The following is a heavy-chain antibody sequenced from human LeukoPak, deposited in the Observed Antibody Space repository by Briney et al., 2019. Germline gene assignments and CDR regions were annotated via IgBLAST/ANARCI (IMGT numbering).Heavy chain of an antibody. CDR3: ARAIPIFRIAVAGTGRDDYFDY. Sequence: ASVKVSCKASGYTFTSYGISWVRQAPGQGLEWMGWISAYNGNTNYAQKLQGRVTMTTDTSTSTAYMELRSLRSDDTAVYYCARAIPIFRIAVAGTGRDDYFDYWGQGTLVTVSS. CDR2: ISAYNGNT. D-gene: IGHD6-19*01. V-gene: IGHV1-18*01. J-gene: IGHJ4*02. CDR1: GYTFTSYG.